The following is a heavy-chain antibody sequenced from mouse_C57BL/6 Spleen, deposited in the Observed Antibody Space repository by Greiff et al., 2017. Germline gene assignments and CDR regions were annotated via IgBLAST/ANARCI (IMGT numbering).Heavy chain of an antibody. CDR2: IDPSDSYT. Sequence: QVQLQQPGAELVRPGTSVKLSCKASGYTFTSYWMHWVKQRPGQGLEWIGVIDPSDSYTNYNQKFKGKAKLTVDTSSSTAYMQLSSLTSEDSAVYYCARCYDYDGWFAYWGQGTLVTVSA. V-gene: IGHV1-59*01. J-gene: IGHJ3*01. CDR1: GYTFTSYW. D-gene: IGHD2-4*01. CDR3: ARCYDYDGWFAY.